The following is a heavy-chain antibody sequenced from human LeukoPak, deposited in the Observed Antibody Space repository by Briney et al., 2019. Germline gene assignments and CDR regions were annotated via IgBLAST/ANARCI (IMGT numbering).Heavy chain of an antibody. CDR1: GFTFSSYA. D-gene: IGHD6-19*01. CDR2: IYSGGST. CDR3: ARDRTHSSGLVLGYYCYYGMDV. V-gene: IGHV3-66*01. J-gene: IGHJ6*02. Sequence: QAGRSLRLSCAASGFTFSSYAMHWVRQAPGKGLEWVSVIYSGGSTYYADSVKGRFTISRDNSKNTLYLQMNSLRAEDTAVYYCARDRTHSSGLVLGYYCYYGMDVWGQGTTVTVSS.